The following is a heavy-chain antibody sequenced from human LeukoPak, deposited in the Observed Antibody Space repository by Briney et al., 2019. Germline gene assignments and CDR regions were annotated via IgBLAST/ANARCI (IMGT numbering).Heavy chain of an antibody. CDR1: GGSINSHY. J-gene: IGHJ4*02. V-gene: IGHV4-59*08. CDR3: VRRDTGWNYFDY. D-gene: IGHD6-19*01. Sequence: SETLSLTCAVSGGSINSHYWGWIRQPPGKGLQWIGDIYYTGKINYNPSLRSRVTMTLDTSKDHLSLNLTSVLAADTAIYYCVRRDTGWNYFDYWGQGILVTVSS. CDR2: IYYTGKI.